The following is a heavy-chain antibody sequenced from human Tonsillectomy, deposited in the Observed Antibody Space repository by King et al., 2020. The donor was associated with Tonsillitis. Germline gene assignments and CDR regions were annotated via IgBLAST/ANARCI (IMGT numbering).Heavy chain of an antibody. CDR3: TKDTGMGYDNSGYYYYDYPFDY. J-gene: IGHJ4*02. Sequence: VQLVESGGGLVQPGRSLRLSCAASGFTFDDYAMHWVRQAPGKGLEWVSGISWNSGSIGYADSVKGRFTISRDNARNSLYLQMNSLRPEDTAFYYCTKDTGMGYDNSGYYYYDYPFDYWGQGILVTVSS. CDR2: ISWNSGSI. CDR1: GFTFDDYA. V-gene: IGHV3-9*01. D-gene: IGHD3-22*01.